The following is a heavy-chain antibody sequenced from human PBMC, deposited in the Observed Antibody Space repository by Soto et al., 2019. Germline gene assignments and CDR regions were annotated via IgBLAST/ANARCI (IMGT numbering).Heavy chain of an antibody. V-gene: IGHV1-46*01. CDR1: GYTFTTYY. Sequence: GVSVKVSCKASGYTFTTYYLHWVQPAPGQGLEWMGIINPSVGNTNYAQKLQGRVTMTTDTSTSTAYMELRSLRSDDTAVYYCARGGAYYYYGMDVWGQGTTVTVSS. J-gene: IGHJ6*02. CDR2: INPSVGNT. CDR3: ARGGAYYYYGMDV.